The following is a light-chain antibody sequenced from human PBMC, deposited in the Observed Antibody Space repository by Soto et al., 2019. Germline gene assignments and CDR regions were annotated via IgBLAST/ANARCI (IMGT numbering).Light chain of an antibody. CDR3: RQATQSYT. V-gene: IGKV2-24*01. Sequence: DIVLTQTRLSSPVTRGQPASISCRSSQSLVHIDGNTYFNWRPQRPGQPPKLLIHKISNRFPGVPDRFSGSGAGTYFTLKISRVEAEDVGVYYCRQATQSYTFGQGTRLE. CDR2: KIS. J-gene: IGKJ2*01. CDR1: QSLVHIDGNTY.